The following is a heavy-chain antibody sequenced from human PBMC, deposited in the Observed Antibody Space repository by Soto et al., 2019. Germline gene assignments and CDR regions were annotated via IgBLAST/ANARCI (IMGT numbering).Heavy chain of an antibody. V-gene: IGHV2-5*02. CDR3: AHRSRGYAYYFAQ. Sequence: QITLKESGPTLVKPTQTLTLTCSFSGFSLSTRGVGVGWIRQPPGKALEWLALIFWDDDKWYSPSLRSRLTITEDTSKNQVVLTMTNIDPVDTATYYCAHRSRGYAYYFAQWGQGTLVTVSS. D-gene: IGHD5-12*01. J-gene: IGHJ4*02. CDR2: IFWDDDK. CDR1: GFSLSTRGVG.